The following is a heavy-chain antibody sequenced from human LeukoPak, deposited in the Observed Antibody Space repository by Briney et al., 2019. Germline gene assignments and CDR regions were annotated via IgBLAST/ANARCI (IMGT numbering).Heavy chain of an antibody. CDR3: AKGAGGFSYYNWFDP. J-gene: IGHJ5*02. CDR2: IYYSGTT. Sequence: SETLSLTYTVSGGSISSSPYYWGWIRQPSGKGLEWIGSIYYSGTTHYNPSLESRVTISVDTSKNQFSLKLASVTAAVTAIYYCAKGAGGFSYYNWFDPWGQGTLVTVSS. CDR1: GGSISSSPYY. V-gene: IGHV4-39*07. D-gene: IGHD5-18*01.